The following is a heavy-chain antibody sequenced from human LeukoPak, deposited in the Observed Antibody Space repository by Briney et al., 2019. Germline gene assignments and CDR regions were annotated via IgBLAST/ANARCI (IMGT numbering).Heavy chain of an antibody. CDR1: GFTFSSYG. CDR2: IRYDGSNK. Sequence: PGGSLRLSCAASGFTFSSYGMHWVRQAPGKGLEWVAFIRYDGSNKYYADSVKGRFTISRDNSKNTLYLQMNSLRAEDTAVYYCAKAFGLRTIGASGPGTWGQGTLVTVSS. J-gene: IGHJ5*02. CDR3: AKAFGLRTIGASGPGT. V-gene: IGHV3-30*02. D-gene: IGHD3/OR15-3a*01.